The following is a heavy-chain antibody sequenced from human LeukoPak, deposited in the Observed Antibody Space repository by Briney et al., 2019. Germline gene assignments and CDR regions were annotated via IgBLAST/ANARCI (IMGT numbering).Heavy chain of an antibody. CDR3: ARAAGLRGYSYGPRLQH. CDR1: GGSFSGYY. J-gene: IGHJ1*01. Sequence: SETLSLTCAVYGGSFSGYYWSWIRQPPGKGLEWIGEINHSGSTNYNPSLKSRVTISVDTSKNQFPLKLSSVTAADTAVYYCARAAGLRGYSYGPRLQHWGQGTLVTVSS. D-gene: IGHD5-18*01. CDR2: INHSGST. V-gene: IGHV4-34*01.